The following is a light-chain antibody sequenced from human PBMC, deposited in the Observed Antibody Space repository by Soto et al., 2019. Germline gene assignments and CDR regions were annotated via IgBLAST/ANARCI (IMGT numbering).Light chain of an antibody. V-gene: IGKV3-20*01. CDR3: QQYGSSSIT. CDR1: QSVSSSY. Sequence: EVVLTQSPGTLSLSQGERATLSCRASQSVSSSYLAWYQQKPGQAPRLLIYGASSGATGIPDRFSGSGSGTDFTLTISRLEPEDFAVYYCQQYGSSSITFGQGTRLENK. J-gene: IGKJ5*01. CDR2: GAS.